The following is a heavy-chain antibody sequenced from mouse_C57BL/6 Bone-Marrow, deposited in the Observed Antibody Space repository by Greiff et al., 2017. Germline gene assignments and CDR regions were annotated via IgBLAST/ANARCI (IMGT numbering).Heavy chain of an antibody. CDR1: GYTFTDYY. J-gene: IGHJ2*01. CDR2: INPNNGGT. D-gene: IGHD1-1*01. Sequence: EVQLQQSGPELVKPGASVKISCKASGYTFTDYYMNWVKQSHGKSLEWIGDINPNNGGTSYNQKFKGKATLTVDKSSSTAYMELRSLTSEDSAVYYCARGVEGDYWGQGTTLTVSS. V-gene: IGHV1-26*01. CDR3: ARGVEGDY.